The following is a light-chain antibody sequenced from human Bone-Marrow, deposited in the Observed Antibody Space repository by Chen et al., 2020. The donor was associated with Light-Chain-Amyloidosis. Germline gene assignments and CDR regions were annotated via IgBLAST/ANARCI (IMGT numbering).Light chain of an antibody. Sequence: QSVLTQPPSVSGAPGQRVTISCTGSRSNIGAPYEVHWYQQLPGTAPKLLIYGNNNRPSGVPDRYSCSKSGASASLAITGLRADDAADYYCQSYDTRLRGSVYGGGTRLTV. V-gene: IGLV1-40*01. CDR3: QSYDTRLRGSV. CDR2: GNN. CDR1: RSNIGAPYE. J-gene: IGLJ2*01.